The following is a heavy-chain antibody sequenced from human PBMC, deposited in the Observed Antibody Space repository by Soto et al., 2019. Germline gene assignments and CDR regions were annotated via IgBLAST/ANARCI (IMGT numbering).Heavy chain of an antibody. V-gene: IGHV1-69*02. CDR1: GGTFSSYT. CDR2: IIPILGIA. Sequence: QVQLVQSGAEVKKPGSSVKVSCKASGGTFSSYTISWVRQAPGQGLEWMGRIIPILGIANYAQKFQGRVTITADKSTSTAYMELSSLRPEDTAVYYCARTPVYGGNSDSWYFDLWGRGTLVTVSS. CDR3: ARTPVYGGNSDSWYFDL. D-gene: IGHD4-17*01. J-gene: IGHJ2*01.